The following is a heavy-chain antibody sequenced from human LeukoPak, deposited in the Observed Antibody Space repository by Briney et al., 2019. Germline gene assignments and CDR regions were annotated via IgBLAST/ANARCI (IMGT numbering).Heavy chain of an antibody. V-gene: IGHV3-30*18. CDR3: AKDFSLDYYGSGSYFDY. CDR2: ISYDGSNK. J-gene: IGHJ4*02. D-gene: IGHD3-10*01. Sequence: GRSLRLSCAASGFTFSSYGMHWVRQAPGKGLEWVAVISYDGSNKYYADSVKGRFTISRDNSKNTLYLQMNSLRAEDTAVYYCAKDFSLDYYGSGSYFDYWGQGTLVTVSS. CDR1: GFTFSSYG.